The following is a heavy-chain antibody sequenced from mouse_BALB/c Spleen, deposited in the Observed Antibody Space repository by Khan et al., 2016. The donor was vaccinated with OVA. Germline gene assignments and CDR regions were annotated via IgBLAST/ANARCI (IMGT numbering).Heavy chain of an antibody. CDR1: GFSLTNYG. Sequence: QVQLKESGPGLAAPSQSLSITCTISGFSLTNYGVHWVRQPPGKGLEWLVVIWSDGSTTYNSALKSRLTITKDNSQSQVFLKMNNLQTDDTAIYIGARQPYYHYNIMDYWGQGTSVTVSS. CDR2: IWSDGST. D-gene: IGHD2-10*01. J-gene: IGHJ4*01. CDR3: ARQPYYHYNIMDY. V-gene: IGHV2-6-1*01.